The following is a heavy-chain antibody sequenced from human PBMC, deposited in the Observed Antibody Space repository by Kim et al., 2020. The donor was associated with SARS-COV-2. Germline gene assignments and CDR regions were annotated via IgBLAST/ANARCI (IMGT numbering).Heavy chain of an antibody. CDR3: ARGDWDKYCAGGSCYGQLDV. D-gene: IGHD2-15*01. CDR1: DFPFSSYW. V-gene: IGHV3-7*03. Sequence: GVSLRLSCAASDFPFSSYWMTWVRQAPGEGLEWVATIKGDGTEKFYVDAVRGRFTISRDNAKDSVSLQMNSLRVDDTAVYYCARGDWDKYCAGGSCYGQLDVWGQGTTVTVSS. J-gene: IGHJ6*02. CDR2: IKGDGTEK.